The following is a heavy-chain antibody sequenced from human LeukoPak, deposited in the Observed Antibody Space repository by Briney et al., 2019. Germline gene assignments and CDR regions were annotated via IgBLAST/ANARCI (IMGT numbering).Heavy chain of an antibody. J-gene: IGHJ3*02. Sequence: SETLSLTCAVYGGSFSSYYWSWIRQPPGKGLEWIGYIYYSGSTNYNPSLKSRVTISVDTSKNQFSLKLSSVTAADTAVYYCARTVAVAGTSAFDIWGQGTMVTVSS. D-gene: IGHD6-19*01. CDR1: GGSFSSYY. CDR3: ARTVAVAGTSAFDI. V-gene: IGHV4-59*01. CDR2: IYYSGST.